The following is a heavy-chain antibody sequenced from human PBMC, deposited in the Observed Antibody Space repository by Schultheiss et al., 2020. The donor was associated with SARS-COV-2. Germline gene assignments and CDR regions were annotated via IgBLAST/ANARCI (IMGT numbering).Heavy chain of an antibody. D-gene: IGHD6-19*01. CDR3: ASPYSSGFYYYGMDV. CDR1: GFTFSSYW. Sequence: GESLKISCAASGFTFSSYWMSWVRQAPGKGLEWVANIKQDGSEKYYVDSVKGRFTISRDNAKNSLYLQMNSLRAEDTAVYYCASPYSSGFYYYGMDVWGQGTTVTVSS. V-gene: IGHV3-7*01. J-gene: IGHJ6*02. CDR2: IKQDGSEK.